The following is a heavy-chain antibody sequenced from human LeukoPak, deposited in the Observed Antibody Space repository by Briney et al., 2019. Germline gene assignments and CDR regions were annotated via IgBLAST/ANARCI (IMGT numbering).Heavy chain of an antibody. Sequence: GASVKVSCKASGYTFTSYAMHWVRQAPGQRLEWMGWINAGNGNTKYSQKFQGRVTITRDTSASTAYMELSSLRSEDTAVYYCAKHSSSWYTNGYGYDYWGQGTLVTVSS. J-gene: IGHJ4*02. CDR1: GYTFTSYA. CDR2: INAGNGNT. D-gene: IGHD6-13*01. CDR3: AKHSSSWYTNGYGYDY. V-gene: IGHV1-3*01.